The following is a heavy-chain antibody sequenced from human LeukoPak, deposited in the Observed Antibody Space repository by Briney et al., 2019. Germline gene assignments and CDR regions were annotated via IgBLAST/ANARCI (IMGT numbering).Heavy chain of an antibody. J-gene: IGHJ4*02. CDR2: IYYSGSI. CDR3: ARVGVRGVIQ. Sequence: SETLSLTCTVSGGSISSYYWSWIRQPPGKGLEWIGYIYYSGSINYNPSLKSRVTISVDTSKNQFSLKLSSVTAADTAVYYCARVGVRGVIQWGQGTLVIVSS. CDR1: GGSISSYY. D-gene: IGHD3-10*01. V-gene: IGHV4-59*01.